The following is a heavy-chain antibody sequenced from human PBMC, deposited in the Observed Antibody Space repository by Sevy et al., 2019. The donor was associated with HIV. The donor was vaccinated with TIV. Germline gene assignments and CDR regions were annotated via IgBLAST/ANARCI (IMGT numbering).Heavy chain of an antibody. CDR3: AHRRSKGITITEFDF. Sequence: SGPTLVKPTQTLTLTCSFSGFSFSSSGVGVGWIRQPPGKALEWLAMICWDDDTRYSPSLASRITITKDTSRDQVVLTMADMNPEDTGTYYCAHRRSKGITITEFDFWGQGTLVTVSS. CDR2: ICWDDDT. J-gene: IGHJ4*02. V-gene: IGHV2-5*02. D-gene: IGHD3-9*01. CDR1: GFSFSSSGVG.